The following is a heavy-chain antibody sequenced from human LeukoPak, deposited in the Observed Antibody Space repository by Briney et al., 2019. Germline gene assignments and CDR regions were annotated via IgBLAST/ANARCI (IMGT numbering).Heavy chain of an antibody. D-gene: IGHD1-7*01. Sequence: GASVMVSSKASAGSFTKYTLSWVRQAPGQGLEWMGGIIPIFGAANCSQKFRGRLTVTADESTTTAYMELNSLTSEDTAVYFCATDELTGQLVFWGQGTRVTVSS. CDR3: ATDELTGQLVF. J-gene: IGHJ4*02. V-gene: IGHV1-69*13. CDR1: AGSFTKYT. CDR2: IIPIFGAA.